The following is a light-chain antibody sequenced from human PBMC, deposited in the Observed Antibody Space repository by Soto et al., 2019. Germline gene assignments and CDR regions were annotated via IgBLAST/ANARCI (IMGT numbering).Light chain of an antibody. CDR1: SSDVGGYNY. J-gene: IGLJ1*01. CDR3: SSYASSSTLYV. CDR2: EVS. Sequence: HSALTQPASVSGSPGQSITISCTGTSSDVGGYNYVSWYQQHPGKAPKLMIYEVSNRPSGVSNRFSGSKSGNTASLTISGIQAEDEADYYCSSYASSSTLYVFGTGTKLTVL. V-gene: IGLV2-14*01.